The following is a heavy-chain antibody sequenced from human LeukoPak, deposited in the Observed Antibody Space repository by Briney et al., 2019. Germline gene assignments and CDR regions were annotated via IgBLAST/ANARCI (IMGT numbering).Heavy chain of an antibody. CDR2: IIPIFGTA. CDR3: ARRGWNDRRYYFDY. J-gene: IGHJ4*02. CDR1: GYTFTGYY. V-gene: IGHV1-69*05. D-gene: IGHD1-1*01. Sequence: SVKVSCKASGYTFTGYYMHWVRQAPGQGLEWMGGIIPIFGTANYAQKFQGRVTITTDESTSTADMELSSLRSEDTAVYYCARRGWNDRRYYFDYWGQGTLVTVSS.